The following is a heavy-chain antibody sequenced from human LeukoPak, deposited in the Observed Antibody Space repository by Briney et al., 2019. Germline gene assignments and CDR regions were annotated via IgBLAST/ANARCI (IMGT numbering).Heavy chain of an antibody. Sequence: PGGSLRLSCAASGFTFSNYWMSWVRQAPGKGLEWVANIKQDGSEKYYVDSVKGRFTISRDNAKNTLYLQMNSLRAEDTAVYYCAKDQRYSSGWYDWGQGTLATVSS. J-gene: IGHJ4*02. CDR3: AKDQRYSSGWYD. V-gene: IGHV3-7*01. CDR1: GFTFSNYW. CDR2: IKQDGSEK. D-gene: IGHD6-19*01.